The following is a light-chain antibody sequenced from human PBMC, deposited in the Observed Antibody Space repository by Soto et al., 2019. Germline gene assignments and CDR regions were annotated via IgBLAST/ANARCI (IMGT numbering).Light chain of an antibody. Sequence: QSALTQPRSVSGSPGQSVAISCTGTSSDVGGYNFVSWYQQHPGKAPKLIIYDVSKRPSGVPDRFSGSKSGNTASLTLSGLQADDEEDYYCCSYAGSYTLWVFGGGTKLTVL. J-gene: IGLJ3*02. CDR2: DVS. V-gene: IGLV2-11*01. CDR3: CSYAGSYTLWV. CDR1: SSDVGGYNF.